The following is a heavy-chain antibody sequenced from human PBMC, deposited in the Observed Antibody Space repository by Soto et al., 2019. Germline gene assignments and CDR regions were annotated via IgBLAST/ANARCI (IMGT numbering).Heavy chain of an antibody. V-gene: IGHV3-33*01. D-gene: IGHD3-22*01. Sequence: QVQLVESGGGVVQPGRSLRLSCAASGFTFSRYGMHWVRQAPGKGLEWVAVIWYDGSNKYYADSVKGRFTISRDNSKNTLYLQMNSLRAEDTAVYYCARNVGPYYYDSSGFNWFDPWGQGTLVTVSS. CDR2: IWYDGSNK. CDR3: ARNVGPYYYDSSGFNWFDP. J-gene: IGHJ5*02. CDR1: GFTFSRYG.